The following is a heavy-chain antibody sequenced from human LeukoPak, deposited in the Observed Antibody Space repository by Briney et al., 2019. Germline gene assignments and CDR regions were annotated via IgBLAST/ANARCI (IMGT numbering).Heavy chain of an antibody. CDR3: ATVITGTGTDY. Sequence: SVKVSCKASGGTFNSYTINWVRQAPGQGLEWMGGIIPMFGTPSYAQKFQGRVTITADESTSTAYMELSSLRSEDTAVYYCATVITGTGTDYWGQGTLVTVSS. D-gene: IGHD1-7*01. CDR2: IIPMFGTP. J-gene: IGHJ4*02. V-gene: IGHV1-69*13. CDR1: GGTFNSYT.